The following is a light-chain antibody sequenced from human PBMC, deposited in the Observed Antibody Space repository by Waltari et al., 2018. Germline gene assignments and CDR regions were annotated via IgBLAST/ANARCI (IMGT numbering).Light chain of an antibody. V-gene: IGLV2-14*01. CDR2: DVS. Sequence: QSALNQPASVSGSPGQSITISCTGTSSDVGFYNYVSWYQQHPRKAPKLMIYDVSEGHSGCPNRFSGSKPGNTASLTISGLQAEDEADYYCNSYPGSSAWVFGGETKLTVL. CDR1: SSDVGFYNY. J-gene: IGLJ3*02. CDR3: NSYPGSSAWV.